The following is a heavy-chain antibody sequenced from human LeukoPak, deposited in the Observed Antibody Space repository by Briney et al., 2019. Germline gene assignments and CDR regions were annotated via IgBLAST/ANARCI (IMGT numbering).Heavy chain of an antibody. CDR1: GGSISGYY. Sequence: SETLSLTCTVSGGSISGYYWSWIRQPPGKELEWIGYIYYSGSTNYNPSLKSRVTISVDTSKNQFSLKLSSVTAADTAVYYCARSANYVWGSYRPYYFDYWGQGTLVTVSS. V-gene: IGHV4-59*08. CDR2: IYYSGST. J-gene: IGHJ4*02. CDR3: ARSANYVWGSYRPYYFDY. D-gene: IGHD3-16*02.